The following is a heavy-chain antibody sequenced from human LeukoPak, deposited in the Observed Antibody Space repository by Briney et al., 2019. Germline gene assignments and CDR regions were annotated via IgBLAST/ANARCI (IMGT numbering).Heavy chain of an antibody. V-gene: IGHV4-59*01. J-gene: IGHJ6*02. CDR2: IYYSGST. CDR1: GGSISSYY. D-gene: IGHD1-7*01. Sequence: PSETLSLTCTVSGGSISSYYWSWIRQPPGKGLEWIGYIYYSGSTNYNPSLKSRVTISVDTSKNQFSLKLSSVTAADTAVYYCARDNWDYGSSMDVWGQGTTVTVSS. CDR3: ARDNWDYGSSMDV.